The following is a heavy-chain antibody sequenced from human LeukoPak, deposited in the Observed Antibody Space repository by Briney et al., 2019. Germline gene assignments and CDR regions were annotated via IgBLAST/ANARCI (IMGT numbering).Heavy chain of an antibody. CDR2: IIPIFGTA. V-gene: IGHV1-69*05. Sequence: SVKVSCKASGGTFSSYAISWVRQAPGQGLEWMGGIIPIFGTANYAQKFQGRVTITTDESTSTAYMELSSLRSEDTAVYYCARGYSSISWFDPWGQGTLVTVSS. J-gene: IGHJ5*02. D-gene: IGHD6-13*01. CDR3: ARGYSSISWFDP. CDR1: GGTFSSYA.